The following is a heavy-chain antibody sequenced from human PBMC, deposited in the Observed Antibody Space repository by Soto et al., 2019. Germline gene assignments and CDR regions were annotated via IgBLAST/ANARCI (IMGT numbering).Heavy chain of an antibody. Sequence: GGSLRLSCAASGFTFSSYEMSWVRQAPGKGLEWVSYISSSSSAIYYADSVKGRFTISRDNAKNSLYLQMSTLRAEDTAVYYCSRVKHIDYVRSNDYCGQGTLVTVYS. D-gene: IGHD3-10*02. CDR1: GFTFSSYE. J-gene: IGHJ4*02. CDR3: SRVKHIDYVRSNDY. CDR2: ISSSSSAI. V-gene: IGHV3-48*03.